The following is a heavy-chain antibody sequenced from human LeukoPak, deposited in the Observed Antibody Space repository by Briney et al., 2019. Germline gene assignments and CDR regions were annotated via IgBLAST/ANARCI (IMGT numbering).Heavy chain of an antibody. CDR3: ARGRGSGSYYNGGWFDP. Sequence: PGRSLRLSCAASGFTFSSYGMHWVRQAPGKGLEWVAVIWYDGSNKYYADSVKGRFTISRDNSKNTLYLQMNSLRAEDTAVYYCARGRGSGSYYNGGWFDPWGQGTLVTVSS. J-gene: IGHJ5*02. CDR2: IWYDGSNK. V-gene: IGHV3-33*01. D-gene: IGHD3-10*01. CDR1: GFTFSSYG.